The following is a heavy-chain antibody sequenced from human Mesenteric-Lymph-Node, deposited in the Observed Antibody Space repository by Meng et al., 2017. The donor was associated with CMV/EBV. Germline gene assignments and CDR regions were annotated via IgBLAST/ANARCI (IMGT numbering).Heavy chain of an antibody. D-gene: IGHD6-19*01. J-gene: IGHJ4*02. Sequence: ASVKVSCKASGYTFTGYFMHWVRQAPGQGLEWMGWISPNSGGTDYAQKFQGRVTMTRDTSISTAYMELSRLRSYDAAVYYCAIIAVAGSGVNYFDYWGQGTLVTVSS. CDR3: AIIAVAGSGVNYFDY. V-gene: IGHV1-2*02. CDR2: ISPNSGGT. CDR1: GYTFTGYF.